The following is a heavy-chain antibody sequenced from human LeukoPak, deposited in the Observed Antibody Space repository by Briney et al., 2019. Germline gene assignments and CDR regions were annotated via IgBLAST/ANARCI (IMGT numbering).Heavy chain of an antibody. V-gene: IGHV1-69*01. D-gene: IGHD3-22*01. CDR2: IIPIFHTA. Sequence: GASVKVSCEASGGDFSTYTINWVRQAPGQGLEWMGGIIPIFHTANYAHKFQGRVTITADESARTAYMELSSLGSDDTAVYYCARDHDSNVYYAQFAYWGQGTLVTVSS. CDR1: GGDFSTYT. CDR3: ARDHDSNVYYAQFAY. J-gene: IGHJ4*02.